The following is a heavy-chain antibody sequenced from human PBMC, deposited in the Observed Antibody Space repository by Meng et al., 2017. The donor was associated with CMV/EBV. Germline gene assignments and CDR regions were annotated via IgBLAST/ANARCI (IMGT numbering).Heavy chain of an antibody. Sequence: ASVKVSCKASGYTFTSYGISWVRQAPGQGLEWMGWISAYNGNTNYAQKLQGRVTMTTDTSTSTDYMKLRSLRSDDTAGYYCARDYCTNGVCFLYYYYGMDVWGQGTTVTVSS. CDR3: ARDYCTNGVCFLYYYYGMDV. CDR2: ISAYNGNT. V-gene: IGHV1-18*01. CDR1: GYTFTSYG. J-gene: IGHJ6*02. D-gene: IGHD2-8*01.